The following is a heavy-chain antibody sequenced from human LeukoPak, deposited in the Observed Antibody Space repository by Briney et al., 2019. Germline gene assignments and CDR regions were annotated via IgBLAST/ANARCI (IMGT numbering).Heavy chain of an antibody. J-gene: IGHJ3*02. D-gene: IGHD5-12*01. CDR3: ARDPLDISRWSNAFDI. V-gene: IGHV3-30*03. CDR1: GYTFTHYG. CDR2: ISYDGNN. Sequence: GGSLRLSCVISGYTFTHYGFHWVRQAPGKALEWVAYISYDGNNKYEDSVKGRFTISRDNSKSTLHLQMNGLRAEDTAVYYCARDPLDISRWSNAFDIWGQGTTVIVS.